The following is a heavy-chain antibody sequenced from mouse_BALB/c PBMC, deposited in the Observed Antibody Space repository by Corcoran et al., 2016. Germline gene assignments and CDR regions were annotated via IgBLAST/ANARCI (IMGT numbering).Heavy chain of an antibody. V-gene: IGHV1-64*01. CDR3: ARVSSILYYGLNAFDI. J-gene: IGHJ3*01. Sequence: QVQLGQSGAEVKKPGASVKVSCKASGYTFTGYYMHGVRQAPGQGLEWMGWINPNSGGTNYAQKCQVRVTRTRVPSIRTAYMELRRLRSDDTAVYYCARVSSILYYGLNAFDIWGQWTMVTVSS. CDR1: GYTFTGYY. D-gene: IGHD1-1*02. CDR2: INPNSGGT.